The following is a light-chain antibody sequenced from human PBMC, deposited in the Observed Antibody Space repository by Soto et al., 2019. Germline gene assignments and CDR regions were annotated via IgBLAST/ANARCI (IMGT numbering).Light chain of an antibody. CDR3: QQYHDWPPT. V-gene: IGKV3-15*01. CDR2: GAS. J-gene: IGKJ1*01. Sequence: EVVLTQSPGALSFSRGERSPVSCSAVQSVASSHLACYQQKPGHVPRLLIYGASTRATGFPARFSGSGSGTEFTLTISSLQSEDFAVYYCQQYHDWPPTFGQGTKVDIK. CDR1: QSVASSH.